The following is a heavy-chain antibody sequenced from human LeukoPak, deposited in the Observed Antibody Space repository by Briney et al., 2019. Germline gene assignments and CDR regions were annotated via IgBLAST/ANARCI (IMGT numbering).Heavy chain of an antibody. V-gene: IGHV3-30*03. CDR3: ARYNWFDP. Sequence: GGSLRLSCAASGFTFSSYGMHWVRQAPGKGLEWVAVISYDGSNKYYADSVKGRFTISRDNSKNTLYLQMNSLRAEDTAVYYCARYNWFDPWGQGTLVTVS. J-gene: IGHJ5*02. CDR2: ISYDGSNK. CDR1: GFTFSSYG.